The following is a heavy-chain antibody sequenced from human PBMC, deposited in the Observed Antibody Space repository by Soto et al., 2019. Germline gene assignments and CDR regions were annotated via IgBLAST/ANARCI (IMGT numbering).Heavy chain of an antibody. J-gene: IGHJ4*02. CDR3: ARAPKVSGSSQTRPDF. V-gene: IGHV4-34*01. Sequence: SETLSLTFSIYSGSFSGYYWSWIRQPPGKGLEWIGEISQSGNTNYSPSLKSRVSISIDTSKKQFSLNLASVSAADTAVYYCARAPKVSGSSQTRPDFWGQGTLVTVSS. CDR1: SGSFSGYY. CDR2: ISQSGNT. D-gene: IGHD6-6*01.